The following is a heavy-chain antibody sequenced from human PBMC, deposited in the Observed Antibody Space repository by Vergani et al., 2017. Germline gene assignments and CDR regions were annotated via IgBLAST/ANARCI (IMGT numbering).Heavy chain of an antibody. CDR2: IYHRGST. V-gene: IGHV4-4*03. J-gene: IGHJ6*02. CDR3: ASNWRLRLGELSSSPYYYGMDV. CDR1: GGSISSSNW. Sequence: QVQLQESGPGLVKPPGTLSLTCAVSGGSISSSNWWSWVRQPPGKGLGWIGEIYHRGSTNYNPSLKRRVTISVDKSKNQFSLKLSSVTAADTAVYYCASNWRLRLGELSSSPYYYGMDVWGQGTTVTVSS. D-gene: IGHD3-16*02.